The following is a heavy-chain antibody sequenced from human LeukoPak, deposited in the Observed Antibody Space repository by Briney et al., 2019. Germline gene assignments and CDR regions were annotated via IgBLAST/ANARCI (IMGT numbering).Heavy chain of an antibody. CDR1: GFTFSSYE. Sequence: GGSLRLSCAASGFTFSSYEMNWVRQAPGKGLEWVSYISSSGSTIYYADSVKGRFTISRDNAKNSLYLQMNSLRAEDTALYYCAKDGRGYSGYDYAFDIWGQGTMVTVSS. J-gene: IGHJ3*02. CDR2: ISSSGSTI. CDR3: AKDGRGYSGYDYAFDI. V-gene: IGHV3-48*03. D-gene: IGHD5-12*01.